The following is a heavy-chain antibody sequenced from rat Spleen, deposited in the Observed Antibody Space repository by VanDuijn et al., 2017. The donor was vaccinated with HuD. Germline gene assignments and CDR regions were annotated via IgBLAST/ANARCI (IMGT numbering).Heavy chain of an antibody. Sequence: EVQLVESGGGLVQPGRSLKLSCAASGFTFSDYNMAWVRQAPKKGLEWVATISYDGSSTYYRDSVKGRFTISRDNAKSTLYLQMDSLRSEDTATYYCTRVGGNYVMDAWGQGASVTVSS. CDR2: ISYDGSST. D-gene: IGHD4-3*01. CDR1: GFTFSDYN. CDR3: TRVGGNYVMDA. V-gene: IGHV5-7*01. J-gene: IGHJ4*01.